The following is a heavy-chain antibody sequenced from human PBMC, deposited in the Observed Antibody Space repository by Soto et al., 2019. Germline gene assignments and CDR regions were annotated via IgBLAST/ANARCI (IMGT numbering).Heavy chain of an antibody. CDR2: VSGGGSNT. Sequence: EVQLLETGGGLVQPGGSLRLSCAASGFTFSNYAMSWVRQAPGKGLEWVSAVSGGGSNTYFAETVRGRFTISRDNSANTLYLQLNRLRAEDTAVYYCARNGSDWFIFAEWSQGALLTGYS. D-gene: IGHD3-9*01. CDR3: ARNGSDWFIFAE. J-gene: IGHJ4*02. CDR1: GFTFSNYA. V-gene: IGHV3-23*01.